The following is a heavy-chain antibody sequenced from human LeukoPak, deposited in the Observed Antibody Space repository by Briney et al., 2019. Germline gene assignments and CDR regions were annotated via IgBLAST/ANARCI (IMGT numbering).Heavy chain of an antibody. CDR3: ARFAYCGGHCWYYFDY. J-gene: IGHJ4*02. V-gene: IGHV4-59*01. CDR1: GGSISSYY. D-gene: IGHD2-21*02. Sequence: SETLSLACTVSGGSISSYYWSWIRQPPGKGLEWIGYIYSSGSTNYNPSLKSRITISVDTSKNQFSLKLSSVTAADTAVYYCARFAYCGGHCWYYFDYWGQGSLVTVSS. CDR2: IYSSGST.